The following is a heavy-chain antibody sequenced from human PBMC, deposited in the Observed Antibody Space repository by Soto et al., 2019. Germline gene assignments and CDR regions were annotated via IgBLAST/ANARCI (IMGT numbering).Heavy chain of an antibody. CDR2: ISGGGDTT. D-gene: IGHD3-10*01. Sequence: EVQLLESGGGLVQPGGSLRLSCAASGFTFNNYAMTWVRQAPGKGLEWVSAISGGGDTTSYADSVKGRFTVSRDGSKNTLYLQNGSLRAEDPALYYCAKGRGGSGSLTPRVDFWGQGTLVTVSS. J-gene: IGHJ4*02. CDR3: AKGRGGSGSLTPRVDF. CDR1: GFTFNNYA. V-gene: IGHV3-23*01.